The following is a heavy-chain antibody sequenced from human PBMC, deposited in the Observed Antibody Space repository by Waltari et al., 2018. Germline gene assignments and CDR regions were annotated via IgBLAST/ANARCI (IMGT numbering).Heavy chain of an antibody. CDR3: ASSKDLTGYSRSWHDYYYYMDV. V-gene: IGHV4-59*08. Sequence: QVQLQESGPGLVKPSETLSLTCTVSGGSISSSYWSLIRQPPGKGRAWIGYIYYTGDTTHHPPPKRRGTISVYTSKTQFSLKLSSVTAADPAVYYCASSKDLTGYSRSWHDYYYYMDVWGKGTRVTISS. J-gene: IGHJ6*03. CDR2: IYYTGDT. D-gene: IGHD6-13*01. CDR1: GGSISSSY.